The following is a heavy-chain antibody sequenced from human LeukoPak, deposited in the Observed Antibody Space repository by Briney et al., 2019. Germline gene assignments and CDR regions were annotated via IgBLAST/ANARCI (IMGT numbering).Heavy chain of an antibody. V-gene: IGHV3-21*01. CDR1: GFTFSSYS. CDR3: AAMFGVTSSPFDY. J-gene: IGHJ4*02. Sequence: PGGSLRLSCAASGFTFSSYSMNWVRQAPGKGLEWVSSISSSSSYIYYADSVKGRFTISEDNAKNSLYLQMNSLRAEDTAVYYCAAMFGVTSSPFDYWGQGTLVTVSS. D-gene: IGHD3-10*02. CDR2: ISSSSSYI.